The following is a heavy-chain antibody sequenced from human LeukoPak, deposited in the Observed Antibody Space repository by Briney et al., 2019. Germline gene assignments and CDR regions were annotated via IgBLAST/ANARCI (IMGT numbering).Heavy chain of an antibody. Sequence: ASVKVSCKASGYTFTSYYMHWVRQAPGQGLEWMGIINPSGGSTSYAQKFQGRVTMTRDMSTSTVYMELSSLRSEDTAVYYCARDGAYCSGGSCYRFDPWGQGTLVTVSS. CDR2: INPSGGST. V-gene: IGHV1-46*01. CDR1: GYTFTSYY. D-gene: IGHD2-15*01. CDR3: ARDGAYCSGGSCYRFDP. J-gene: IGHJ5*02.